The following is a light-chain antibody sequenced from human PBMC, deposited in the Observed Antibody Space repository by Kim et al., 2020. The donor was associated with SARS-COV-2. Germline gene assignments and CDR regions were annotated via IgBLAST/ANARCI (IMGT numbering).Light chain of an antibody. CDR1: QTVLYSSNNKNY. Sequence: DIVMTQSPDSLPVSLGERATINCTSSQTVLYSSNNKNYLAWYQHKSGQPPKLLIYWASTRESGVPERFSGSGSGTDFTLTINTLQAEDVAVYYCQQCYIAPYTFGQGTRLEIK. CDR3: QQCYIAPYT. J-gene: IGKJ2*01. CDR2: WAS. V-gene: IGKV4-1*01.